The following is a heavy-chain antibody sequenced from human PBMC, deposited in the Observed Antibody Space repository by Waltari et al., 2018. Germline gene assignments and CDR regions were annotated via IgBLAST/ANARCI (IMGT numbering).Heavy chain of an antibody. V-gene: IGHV1-3*01. CDR2: INAGKGNT. D-gene: IGHD6-13*01. CDR1: GYTFTSYA. CDR3: ARDRGGSSSWGWYYYYYGMDV. J-gene: IGHJ6*02. Sequence: QVQLVQSGAEVKKPGASVKVSCKASGYTFTSYAMHWVRQAPGQRLEWMGWINAGKGNTKKSQKSQGRCTITRDTSASTAYMELSSLRSEDTAVYYCARDRGGSSSWGWYYYYYGMDVWGQGTTVTVSS.